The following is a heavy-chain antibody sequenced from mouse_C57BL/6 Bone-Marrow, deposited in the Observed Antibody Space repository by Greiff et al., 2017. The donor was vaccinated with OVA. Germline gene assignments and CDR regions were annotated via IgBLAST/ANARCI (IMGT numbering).Heavy chain of an antibody. CDR1: GYTFTSYW. Sequence: QVQLQQPGAELVKPGASVKMSCKASGYTFTSYWITWVKQRPGQGLEWIGDIYPGSGSTNYNEKFKSKATLTVDSPSSTAYMQLSSLTSEDSAVYYCARRGVRRGYCDYWGQGTTLTVSS. CDR2: IYPGSGST. J-gene: IGHJ2*01. CDR3: ARRGVRRGYCDY. V-gene: IGHV1-55*01. D-gene: IGHD1-2*01.